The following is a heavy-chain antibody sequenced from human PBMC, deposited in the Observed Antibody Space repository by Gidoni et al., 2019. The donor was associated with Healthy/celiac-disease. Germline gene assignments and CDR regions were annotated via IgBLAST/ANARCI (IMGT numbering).Heavy chain of an antibody. CDR1: GYTFTSYA. CDR3: ARGEIAATYYYYGMDV. CDR2: INAGNGNT. J-gene: IGHJ6*02. V-gene: IGHV1-3*01. Sequence: QVQLVQSGAEVKKPGASVKVSCKASGYTFTSYAMHWVRQAPGQRLEWMGWINAGNGNTKYSQKFQGRVTITRDTSASTAYMELSSLRSEDTAVYYCARGEIAATYYYYGMDVWGQGTTVTVSS. D-gene: IGHD6-25*01.